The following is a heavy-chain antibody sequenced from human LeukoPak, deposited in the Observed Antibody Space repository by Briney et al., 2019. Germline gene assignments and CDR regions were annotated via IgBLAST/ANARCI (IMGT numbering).Heavy chain of an antibody. CDR1: GGSLSAYY. Sequence: PSETLSLTCAVYGGSLSAYYWTWIRQPPGKGLEWIGRIYTSGSTNYNPSLKSRVTISVDTSKNQFSLKLSSVTAADTAVYYCAISRQGYDILTGRDAFDIWGQGTMVTVSS. J-gene: IGHJ3*02. CDR3: AISRQGYDILTGRDAFDI. CDR2: IYTSGST. V-gene: IGHV4-59*10. D-gene: IGHD3-9*01.